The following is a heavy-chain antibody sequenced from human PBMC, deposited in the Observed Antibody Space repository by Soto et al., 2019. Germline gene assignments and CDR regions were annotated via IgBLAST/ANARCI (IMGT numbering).Heavy chain of an antibody. V-gene: IGHV4-59*08. J-gene: IGHJ4*02. D-gene: IGHD4-17*01. CDR1: GASITQYY. Sequence: SETLSLTCTVSGASITQYYWNWIRQSPGKGLEWIVSVSSTGSTVYNPSLTSRVTISVDTSKNQFSLKLSSVTAADTAAYYCARRYGRYFDYWGQGTLVTVSS. CDR3: ARRYGRYFDY. CDR2: VSSTGST.